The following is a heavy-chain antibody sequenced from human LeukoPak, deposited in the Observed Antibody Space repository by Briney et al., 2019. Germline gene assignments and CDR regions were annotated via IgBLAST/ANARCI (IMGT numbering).Heavy chain of an antibody. J-gene: IGHJ4*02. CDR3: ARATRGFGY. Sequence: SETLSLTCTVSGGSISSYYWSWIRQPPGKGLEWIGYIYYSGSTNYNPSLKSRVTISVDTSKNQFSLKLSSVTAADTAVYYCARATRGFGYWGQGTLVTVSS. D-gene: IGHD3-10*01. CDR2: IYYSGST. V-gene: IGHV4-59*01. CDR1: GGSISSYY.